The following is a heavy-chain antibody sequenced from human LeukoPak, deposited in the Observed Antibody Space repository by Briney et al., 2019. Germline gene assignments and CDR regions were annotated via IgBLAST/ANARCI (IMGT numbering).Heavy chain of an antibody. Sequence: GGSLRLSCAASGFIFNNYAMSWVRQAPGKGLEWVSGIRGSGGSTYYADSVKGRFTISRDNSKNTLYLQMNSLRAEDTAVYYCAKGPWYSGSTTPDVFDIWGQGTMVTVSS. CDR2: IRGSGGST. V-gene: IGHV3-23*01. D-gene: IGHD1-26*01. CDR3: AKGPWYSGSTTPDVFDI. J-gene: IGHJ3*02. CDR1: GFIFNNYA.